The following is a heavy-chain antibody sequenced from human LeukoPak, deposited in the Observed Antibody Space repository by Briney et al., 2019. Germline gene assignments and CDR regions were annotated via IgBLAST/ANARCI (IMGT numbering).Heavy chain of an antibody. CDR2: ISGSGSTK. J-gene: IGHJ4*02. V-gene: IGHV3-48*03. Sequence: GGSLRLSCAASGFTFSSYEMNWVRQAPGKGLEWVSYISGSGSTKYYADSVKGRFTISRGNAKNSLYLQMNSLRAEDTAVYYCARKGSSWYYFDYWGQGTLVTVSS. D-gene: IGHD6-13*01. CDR1: GFTFSSYE. CDR3: ARKGSSWYYFDY.